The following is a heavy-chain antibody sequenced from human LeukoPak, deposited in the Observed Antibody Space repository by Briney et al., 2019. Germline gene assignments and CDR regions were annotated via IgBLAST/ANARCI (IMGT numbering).Heavy chain of an antibody. CDR1: GFTFSGFA. CDR2: INHSGST. D-gene: IGHD3-16*02. Sequence: GSLRLSCAASGFTFSGFAMSWIRQPPGKGLEWIGEINHSGSTNYNPSLKSRVTISVDTSKNQFSLKLSSVTAADTAVYYCARGTYDYVWGSYRPRGTDYWGQGTLVTVSS. V-gene: IGHV4-34*01. J-gene: IGHJ4*02. CDR3: ARGTYDYVWGSYRPRGTDY.